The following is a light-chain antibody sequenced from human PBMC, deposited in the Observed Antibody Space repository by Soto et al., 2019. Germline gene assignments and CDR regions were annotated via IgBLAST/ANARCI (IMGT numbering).Light chain of an antibody. CDR3: QHYTTYSGT. J-gene: IGKJ3*01. Sequence: DIHMTQSPATLSASVGDRVTITCRASQSISTWLAWYQQKPGKAPKLLIYWASSLESGVPSRFSGSGSGTAFTLTISSLQPDDFATYYCQHYTTYSGTFGPGTKVDIK. CDR2: WAS. V-gene: IGKV1-5*03. CDR1: QSISTW.